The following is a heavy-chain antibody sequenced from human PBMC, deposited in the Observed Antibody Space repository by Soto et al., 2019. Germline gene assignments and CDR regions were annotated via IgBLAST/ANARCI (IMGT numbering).Heavy chain of an antibody. V-gene: IGHV3-23*01. CDR3: AKDPNGDYVGAFDS. CDR2: IGGDTSYT. J-gene: IGHJ4*02. D-gene: IGHD4-17*01. Sequence: EVQLLESGGGLVQPGGSLRLSCTASGFSFSNYAVTWVRQAPGKGLECVSSIGGDTSYTYYADSVKGRFTISRDKSKNTVFLQMNSLRADDTAVYHCAKDPNGDYVGAFDSWGQGTLVTVSS. CDR1: GFSFSNYA.